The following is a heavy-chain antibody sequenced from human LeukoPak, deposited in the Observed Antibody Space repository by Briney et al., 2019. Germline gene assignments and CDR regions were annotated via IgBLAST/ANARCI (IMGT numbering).Heavy chain of an antibody. J-gene: IGHJ4*02. Sequence: GGSLRLSCTASGFTFSSYAMSWVRQAPGKGLEWVSAISGSGGSTYYADSVKGRFTISRDNSKNTLYLQMNSLRAEDTAVYYCAKDLSWFGEGGYWGQGTLVTVSS. CDR1: GFTFSSYA. V-gene: IGHV3-23*01. D-gene: IGHD3-10*01. CDR3: AKDLSWFGEGGY. CDR2: ISGSGGST.